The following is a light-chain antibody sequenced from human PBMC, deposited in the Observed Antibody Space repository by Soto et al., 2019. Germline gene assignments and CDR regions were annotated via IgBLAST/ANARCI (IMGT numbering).Light chain of an antibody. CDR1: QNVGNF. CDR3: QQRFNRPAT. J-gene: IGKJ1*01. CDR2: DAS. V-gene: IGKV3-11*01. Sequence: EIVLTQSPATLSLSPGERAALSCRASQNVGNFLAWYQQKPGQAPRLLIYDASNRPPGIPARFSGSGSGTDFTLASSSLESEDFAVYFCQQRFNRPATFGHGTKVEIK.